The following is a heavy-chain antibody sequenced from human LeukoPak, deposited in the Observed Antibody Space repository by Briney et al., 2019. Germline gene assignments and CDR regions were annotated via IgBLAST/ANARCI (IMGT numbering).Heavy chain of an antibody. CDR1: GFTVSSNY. CDR3: ARGGYSSSWYLVGMNV. V-gene: IGHV3-53*01. CDR2: IYSGGST. D-gene: IGHD6-13*01. J-gene: IGHJ6*02. Sequence: PGGSLRLSCAASGFTVSSNYMSWVRQAPGKGLEWVSVIYSGGSTYYADSVKGRFTISRDNSKNTLYLQMNSLRAEDTAVYYCARGGYSSSWYLVGMNVWGQGTTVTVSS.